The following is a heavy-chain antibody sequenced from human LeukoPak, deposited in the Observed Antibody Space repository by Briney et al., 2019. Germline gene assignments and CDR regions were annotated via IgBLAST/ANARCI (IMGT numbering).Heavy chain of an antibody. CDR2: ISGSGGST. Sequence: PGGSLRLSCAASGFTFSSYAMSWVRQAPGKGLEWVSAISGSGGSTYYADSVKGRFTISRDNSKNTLYLQMNSLRAEDTAVYYCARDLPPTYYYDSSGYNVLDYWGQGTLVTVSS. V-gene: IGHV3-23*01. CDR3: ARDLPPTYYYDSSGYNVLDY. D-gene: IGHD3-22*01. CDR1: GFTFSSYA. J-gene: IGHJ4*02.